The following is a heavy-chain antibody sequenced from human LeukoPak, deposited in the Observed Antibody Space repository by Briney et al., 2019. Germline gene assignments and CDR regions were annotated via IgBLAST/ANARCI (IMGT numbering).Heavy chain of an antibody. V-gene: IGHV4-39*01. J-gene: IGHJ4*02. D-gene: IGHD5-18*01. CDR1: GGSISSSSCF. CDR3: ARHQNTALVTAVLDY. CDR2: IYYRGDT. Sequence: PSETLSLTCTVSGGSISSSSCFWGWIHQPPGKGLEWIGNIYYRGDTYYSPSLKSRVTMSVDTSKNQFSLKLSSVTAADTSVYYCARHQNTALVTAVLDYGGQGTLVTVSS.